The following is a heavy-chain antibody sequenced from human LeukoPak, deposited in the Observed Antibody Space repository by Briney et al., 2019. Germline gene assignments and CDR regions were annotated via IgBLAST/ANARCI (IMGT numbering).Heavy chain of an antibody. CDR1: GITFSNSA. CDR2: LSGSGITT. J-gene: IGHJ4*01. Sequence: GGSLRLSCAASGITFSNSAMSWVRQAPGKGLEWVSTLSGSGITTYYAGSVKGRFTISRDNSKNTLYLQMNSLRAEDTAVYYCAKGIYSSGWSYFDYWGHGTLVTVSS. CDR3: AKGIYSSGWSYFDY. D-gene: IGHD6-19*01. V-gene: IGHV3-23*01.